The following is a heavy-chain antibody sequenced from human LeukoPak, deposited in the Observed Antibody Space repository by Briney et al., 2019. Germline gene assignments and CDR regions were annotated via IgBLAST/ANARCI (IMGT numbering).Heavy chain of an antibody. CDR2: ISGRGDST. V-gene: IGHV3-23*01. J-gene: IGHJ4*02. CDR3: AKVGAYRATDY. D-gene: IGHD4-11*01. Sequence: GGPLRLSCADSGFTFSSYAMSWVRQAPGKGLEWVSGISGRGDSTYYADSVKGRFTISRDNSKNTLYLQMNSLRAEDTAVYYCAKVGAYRATDYWGQGTLVTVSS. CDR1: GFTFSSYA.